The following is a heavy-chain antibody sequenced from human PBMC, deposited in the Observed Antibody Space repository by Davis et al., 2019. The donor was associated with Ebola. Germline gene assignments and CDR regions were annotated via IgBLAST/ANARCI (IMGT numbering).Heavy chain of an antibody. Sequence: KVSCKASGYSFTTYWIVWVRQMPGKGLECMGIIFPGDSDTRYSPSFQGQVTISADKSISTAYLQWSSLKASDTAMYYCARLSNIVLVPAAIPSTGWFDPWGQGTLVTVSS. V-gene: IGHV5-51*01. CDR1: GYSFTTYW. D-gene: IGHD2-2*01. J-gene: IGHJ5*02. CDR2: IFPGDSDT. CDR3: ARLSNIVLVPAAIPSTGWFDP.